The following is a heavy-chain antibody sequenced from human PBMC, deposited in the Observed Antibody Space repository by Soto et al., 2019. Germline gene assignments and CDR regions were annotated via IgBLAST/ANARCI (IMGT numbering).Heavy chain of an antibody. V-gene: IGHV2-5*02. Sequence: QITLKESGPTLVKPTQTLTLTCTFSGFSLSTSGVGVGWTRQPPGKAPEWLTLIYWDDDKRYSTSLKSRLTITKDTSKNQVVLTMTNMDPVDTATYYCVYYDTSGPDYWGQGTLVTVSS. D-gene: IGHD3-22*01. J-gene: IGHJ4*02. CDR1: GFSLSTSGVG. CDR3: VYYDTSGPDY. CDR2: IYWDDDK.